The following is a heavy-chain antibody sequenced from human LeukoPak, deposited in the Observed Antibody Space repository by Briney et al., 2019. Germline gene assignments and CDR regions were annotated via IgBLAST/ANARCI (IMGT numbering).Heavy chain of an antibody. V-gene: IGHV4-39*07. D-gene: IGHD3-10*01. Sequence: PSETLSLNCTVSGGSITGSRYYWSWIRQPPGKGLEWLGNIYYSGSIDHNPSLKSRLTISLDTSKNQFSLKLSSVTAADTAVYYCATPSGNAYDVWGQGTMVTVSS. J-gene: IGHJ3*01. CDR1: GGSITGSRYY. CDR3: ATPSGNAYDV. CDR2: IYYSGSI.